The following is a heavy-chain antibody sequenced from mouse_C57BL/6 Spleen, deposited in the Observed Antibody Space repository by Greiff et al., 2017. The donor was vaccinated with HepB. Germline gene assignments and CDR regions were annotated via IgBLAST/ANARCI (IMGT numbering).Heavy chain of an antibody. V-gene: IGHV1-54*01. CDR1: GYAFTNYL. J-gene: IGHJ2*01. CDR2: INPGSGGT. Sequence: QVQLKESGAELVRPGTSVKVSCKASGYAFTNYLIEWVKQRPGQGLEWIGVINPGSGGTNYNEKFKGKATLTADKSSSIAYMQLSSLTSEDSAVYFCASGGTTVVAEGNFDYWGQGTTLTVSS. D-gene: IGHD1-1*01. CDR3: ASGGTTVVAEGNFDY.